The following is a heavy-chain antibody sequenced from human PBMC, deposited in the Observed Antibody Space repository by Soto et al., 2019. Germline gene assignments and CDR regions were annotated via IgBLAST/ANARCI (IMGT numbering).Heavy chain of an antibody. CDR1: GDIFSSYP. V-gene: IGHV1-69*01. J-gene: IGHJ2*01. D-gene: IGHD3-10*01. CDR2: IVPLLGTA. CDR3: ARDRGSHNSYFGV. Sequence: QVQLVQSGAEVKKPGSSVKVSCKASGDIFSSYPFSWVRQAPGQGLEWMGGIVPLLGTADYAQKFQDRVTITADDSTSTVYMELSSLRSDDTAVYYCARDRGSHNSYFGVWGRGTLVPVSS.